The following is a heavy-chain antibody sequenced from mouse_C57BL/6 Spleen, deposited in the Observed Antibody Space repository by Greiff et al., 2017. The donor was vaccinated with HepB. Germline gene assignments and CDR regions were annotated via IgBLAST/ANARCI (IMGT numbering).Heavy chain of an antibody. V-gene: IGHV1-26*01. CDR3: ASSYSNYPWYFDV. J-gene: IGHJ1*03. D-gene: IGHD2-5*01. Sequence: EVQLQQSGPELVKPGASVKISCKASGYTFTDYYMNWVKQSHGKSLEWIGDINPNNGGTSYNQKFKGKATLTVDKSSSTAYMELRSLTSEDSAVYYCASSYSNYPWYFDVWGTGTTVTVSS. CDR2: INPNNGGT. CDR1: GYTFTDYY.